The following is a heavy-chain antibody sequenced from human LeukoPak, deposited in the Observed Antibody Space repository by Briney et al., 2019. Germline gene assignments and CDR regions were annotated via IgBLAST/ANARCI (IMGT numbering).Heavy chain of an antibody. CDR2: ISPIFGTA. J-gene: IGHJ4*02. CDR3: AREGYWSSTSCPFDY. D-gene: IGHD2-2*01. V-gene: IGHV1-69*06. CDR1: GGTFSSYA. Sequence: ASVTVSCTASGGTFSSYAISWVRQAPGQGLEWMGGISPIFGTANYAHTFQGRVTITAAKHKSTGYVQLRSLRSEDTAVYYCAREGYWSSTSCPFDYWGQGTLATVSS.